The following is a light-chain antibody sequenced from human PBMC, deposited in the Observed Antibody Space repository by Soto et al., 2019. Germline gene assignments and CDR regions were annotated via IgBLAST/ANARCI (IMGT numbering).Light chain of an antibody. J-gene: IGLJ3*02. V-gene: IGLV2-14*03. CDR3: MSYIASSTTHWV. CDR2: GVS. Sequence: QSALTQPASVSGSPGQSITISCSGTSTDVGHPYNYVSWYQQYPGKPPKLLIFGVSHRPSGISGRFSGSKSGNTASLTISGLRPEDEADYYCMSYIASSTTHWVLGGGTKLTVL. CDR1: STDVGHPYNY.